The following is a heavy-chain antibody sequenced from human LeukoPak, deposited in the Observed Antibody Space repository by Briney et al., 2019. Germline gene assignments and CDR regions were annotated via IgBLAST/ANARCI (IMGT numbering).Heavy chain of an antibody. J-gene: IGHJ3*02. CDR1: GITFSSYP. CDR2: TSATGGST. Sequence: GGSLRLSCAASGITFSSYPMNWVRQSPERGLEWVSATSATGGSTSYADSLKGRFTISRDNSKNTLYLQMSSLTVEDTAVYYCAKECGRHYDDRAFDIWGQGTMVTVSS. V-gene: IGHV3-23*01. D-gene: IGHD3-22*01. CDR3: AKECGRHYDDRAFDI.